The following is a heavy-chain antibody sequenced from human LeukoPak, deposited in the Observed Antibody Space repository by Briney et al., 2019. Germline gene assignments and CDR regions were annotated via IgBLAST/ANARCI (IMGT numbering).Heavy chain of an antibody. CDR2: ISAYNGNT. CDR3: ARVQYYYDSSGYYPASFDP. J-gene: IGHJ5*02. CDR1: GYTFTSYG. D-gene: IGHD3-22*01. V-gene: IGHV1-18*01. Sequence: ASVKVSCKASGYTFTSYGISWVRQAPGQGLEWMGWISAYNGNTNYAQKLQGRVTMTTDTSTSTAYMELRSLRSDDTAVYYCARVQYYYDSSGYYPASFDPWGQGTLVTVSS.